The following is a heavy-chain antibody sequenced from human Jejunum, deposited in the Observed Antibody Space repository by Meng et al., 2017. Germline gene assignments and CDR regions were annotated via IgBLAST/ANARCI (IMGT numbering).Heavy chain of an antibody. J-gene: IGHJ4*02. V-gene: IGHV4-38-2*01. CDR1: RYSISSGYY. CDR3: ARSPTRSTVADNFYFDS. Sequence: SETLSLTCGVSRYSISSGYYWGWIRQPPGKGREWIVSVHNSGNINYNPSLKSRVTIPVDTSKNQFSLTLSSVTAADAAVYYCARSPTRSTVADNFYFDSWGQGSLVTVSS. CDR2: VHNSGNI. D-gene: IGHD4-23*01.